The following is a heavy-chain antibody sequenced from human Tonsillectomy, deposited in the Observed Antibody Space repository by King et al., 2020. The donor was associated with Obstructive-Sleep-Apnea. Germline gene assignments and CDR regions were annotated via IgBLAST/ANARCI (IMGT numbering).Heavy chain of an antibody. J-gene: IGHJ5*02. CDR3: TTDGCSSTSCYDNWFDP. D-gene: IGHD2-2*01. V-gene: IGHV3-15*01. Sequence: DVQLVESGGGLVKPGGSLRLSCAASGFTFSNAWMSWVRQAPGKGLEWVGRIKRKTDGGTTDYAAPVKGRFIILSDDSKNTLYLQMNSLKTEDTAVYYCTTDGCSSTSCYDNWFDPWGQGTLVTVSS. CDR2: IKRKTDGGTT. CDR1: GFTFSNAW.